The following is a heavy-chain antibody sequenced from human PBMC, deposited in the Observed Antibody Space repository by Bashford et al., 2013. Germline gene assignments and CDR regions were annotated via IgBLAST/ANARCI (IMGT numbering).Heavy chain of an antibody. V-gene: IGHV3-33*07. CDR3: ARLFGGYNSGHFDS. J-gene: IGHJ5*01. CDR1: GFTFSQSW. Sequence: GGSLRLSCTASGFTFSQSWMNWVRHTPGKGLEWVATMPYDGGKTHYTDSVRGRFTISRDNSKNTLDLQMNSLRAEDTAVYYCARLFGGYNSGHFDSWGQGTLVTVSS. CDR2: MPYDGGKT. D-gene: IGHD5-24*01.